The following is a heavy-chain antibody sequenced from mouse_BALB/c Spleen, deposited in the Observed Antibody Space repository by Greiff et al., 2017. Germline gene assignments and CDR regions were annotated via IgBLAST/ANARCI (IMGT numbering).Heavy chain of an antibody. J-gene: IGHJ4*01. Sequence: DVKLVESGGGLVKPGGSLKLSCAASGFTFSSYTMSWVRQTPEKRLEWVATISSGGSYTYYPDSVKGRFTISRDNAKNTLYLQMSSLKSEDTAMYYCTRDRDYEGGMDYWGQGTSVTVSS. D-gene: IGHD2-4*01. CDR3: TRDRDYEGGMDY. CDR2: ISSGGSYT. V-gene: IGHV5-6-4*01. CDR1: GFTFSSYT.